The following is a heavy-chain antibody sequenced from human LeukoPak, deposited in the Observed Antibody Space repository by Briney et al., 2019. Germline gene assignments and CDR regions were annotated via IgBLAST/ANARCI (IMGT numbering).Heavy chain of an antibody. D-gene: IGHD3-3*01. CDR2: IKSEETGGTT. V-gene: IGHV3-15*01. J-gene: IGHJ4*02. CDR1: GFTFSHAW. CDR3: ATANFDASGYYYGPLGY. Sequence: PGGSLRLSCTASGFTFSHAWMTWVRQAPGKGLEWVGRIKSEETGGTTDYAASVKGRFIISRDDLNNTVHLEINSLKTEDTAVYYCATANFDASGYYYGPLGYWGQGTLVTVSS.